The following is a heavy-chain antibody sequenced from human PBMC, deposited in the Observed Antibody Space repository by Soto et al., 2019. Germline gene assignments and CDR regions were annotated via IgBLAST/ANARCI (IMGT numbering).Heavy chain of an antibody. V-gene: IGHV3-23*01. CDR3: AKSPGMYYYDSSGYYHYAY. D-gene: IGHD3-22*01. CDR2: ISGSGVST. J-gene: IGHJ4*02. Sequence: GGSLRHSCAASGFTFSSYAMSWVRQVPGKGLEWVSAISGSGVSTYYADSVKGRFTISRDNSKNTLYLQMNSLRAEDTAVYYCAKSPGMYYYDSSGYYHYAYWGQGT. CDR1: GFTFSSYA.